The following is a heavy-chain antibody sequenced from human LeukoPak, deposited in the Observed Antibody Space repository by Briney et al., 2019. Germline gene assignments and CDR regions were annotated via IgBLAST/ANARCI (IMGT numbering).Heavy chain of an antibody. J-gene: IGHJ4*02. CDR1: GFTFDDYG. D-gene: IGHD4-17*01. CDR2: ISSSSNYI. CDR3: AGGDGDYDYFDY. V-gene: IGHV3-21*01. Sequence: GSLRLSCAASGFTFDDYGMTWVRQAPGKGLEWVSSISSSSNYIYYADSVRGRFTISRDNAKNSLYLQMNSLRAEDTAVYYCAGGDGDYDYFDYWGQGILVTVSS.